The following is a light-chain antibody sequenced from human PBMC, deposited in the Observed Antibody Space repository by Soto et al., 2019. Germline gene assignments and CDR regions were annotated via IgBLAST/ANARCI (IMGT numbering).Light chain of an antibody. Sequence: DIQVTQSPSSLSASVGDRVTITCRASQNIKNYLNWYQRKPGTAPRLLIYAASNLQSGVPSRFSASGSGTDFALNISSLQPDDFGTYYCQQSYSTPWTFGQGTKVDIK. V-gene: IGKV1-39*01. CDR3: QQSYSTPWT. J-gene: IGKJ1*01. CDR2: AAS. CDR1: QNIKNY.